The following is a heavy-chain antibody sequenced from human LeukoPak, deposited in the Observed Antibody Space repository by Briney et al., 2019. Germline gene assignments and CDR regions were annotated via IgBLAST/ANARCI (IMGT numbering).Heavy chain of an antibody. Sequence: SETLSLTCTVSGGSISSYYWSWIRQPAGKGLEWIGRIYTSGSTNYNPSLKSRVTMSVDTSKNQFSLKLSSVTAADTAVYYCASEGNTVTTNYYYYYMDVWGKGATVTASS. CDR2: IYTSGST. CDR3: ASEGNTVTTNYYYYYMDV. J-gene: IGHJ6*03. CDR1: GGSISSYY. V-gene: IGHV4-4*07. D-gene: IGHD4-17*01.